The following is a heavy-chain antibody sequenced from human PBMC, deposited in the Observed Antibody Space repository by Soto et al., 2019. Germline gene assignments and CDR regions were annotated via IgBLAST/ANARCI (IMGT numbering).Heavy chain of an antibody. V-gene: IGHV4-4*07. Sequence: VRLQESGPGLVKPSETLSLTCSVSGDSINNYYWSWIRQPAGKGLKWIGRIYSSGSANYNPSLKTRGTMSVDTSKNQVFLSVTTVTAADTAVYFCARGGTRSADLPTYWGQGIQVIVSS. CDR2: IYSSGSA. CDR3: ARGGTRSADLPTY. CDR1: GDSINNYY. D-gene: IGHD1-1*01. J-gene: IGHJ4*02.